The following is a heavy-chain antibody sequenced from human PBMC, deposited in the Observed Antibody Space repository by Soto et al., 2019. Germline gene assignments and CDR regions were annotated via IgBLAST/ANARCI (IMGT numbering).Heavy chain of an antibody. V-gene: IGHV4-30-4*01. J-gene: IGHJ4*02. Sequence: TLSLTCTVSGGSISSGDYYWSWIRQPPGKGLEWIGYIYYSGSTYYNPSLKSRVTISVDTSKNQFSLKLSSVTAADTAVYYCASVRYYYDSSGYSAYYFDYWGQGTLVTVSS. D-gene: IGHD3-22*01. CDR2: IYYSGST. CDR1: GGSISSGDYY. CDR3: ASVRYYYDSSGYSAYYFDY.